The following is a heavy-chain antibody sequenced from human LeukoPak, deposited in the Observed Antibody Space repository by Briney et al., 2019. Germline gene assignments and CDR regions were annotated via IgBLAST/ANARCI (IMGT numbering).Heavy chain of an antibody. CDR3: AKDPSFGDYYYYYMDV. CDR1: GFTFSSYA. D-gene: IGHD3-10*01. CDR2: ISGSGGST. J-gene: IGHJ6*03. Sequence: GGSLRLSCAASGFTFSSYAMSWVRQAPGKGLEWVSAISGSGGSTYYADSVKGRFTISRDNSKNTLYLQMNSLRAEDTAVYYCAKDPSFGDYYYYYMDVWGKGTTVTVSS. V-gene: IGHV3-23*01.